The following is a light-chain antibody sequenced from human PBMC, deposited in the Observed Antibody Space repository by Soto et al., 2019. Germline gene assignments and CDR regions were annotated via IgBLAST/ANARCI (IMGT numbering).Light chain of an antibody. CDR3: QQYHRSHQT. V-gene: IGKV3-20*01. J-gene: IGKJ1*01. Sequence: DIVLAQSPGTLSLSPGERAALSCRASQSVGGNFLAWYQQKPGQAPRLLIYRASTRATGIPDRFSGSGSGTDFTLTISRLEPEDVEVYYCQQYHRSHQTFGQGTKVDIK. CDR1: QSVGGNF. CDR2: RAS.